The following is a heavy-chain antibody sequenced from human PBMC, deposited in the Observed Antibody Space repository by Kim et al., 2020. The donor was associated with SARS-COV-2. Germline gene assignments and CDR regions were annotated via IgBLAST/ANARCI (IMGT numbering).Heavy chain of an antibody. CDR3: VIIRGYNSGSFDY. D-gene: IGHD5-18*01. J-gene: IGHJ4*02. Sequence: GGSLRLSCSASGLTFSHYTFHWVRQAPGKGLEFVSAVSGNGENTYYADSVRGRFTVSRDNSKNTVYLQMNTLRDEDSSVYYCVIIRGYNSGSFDYWGQG. V-gene: IGHV3-64D*06. CDR1: GLTFSHYT. CDR2: VSGNGENT.